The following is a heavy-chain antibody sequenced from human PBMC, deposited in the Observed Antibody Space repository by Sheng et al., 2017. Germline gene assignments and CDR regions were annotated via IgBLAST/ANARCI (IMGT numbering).Heavy chain of an antibody. D-gene: IGHD2-2*01. V-gene: IGHV4-59*10. Sequence: QVQLQQWGAGLLKPSETLSLTCAVYGGSFSGYYWSWIRQPAGKGLEWIGRIYTSGSTNYNPSLKSRVTMSVDTSKNQFSLKLSSVTAADTAVYYCARDSYCSSTSCYLPGMDVWGQGTTVTVSS. J-gene: IGHJ6*02. CDR3: ARDSYCSSTSCYLPGMDV. CDR1: GGSFSGYY. CDR2: IYTSGST.